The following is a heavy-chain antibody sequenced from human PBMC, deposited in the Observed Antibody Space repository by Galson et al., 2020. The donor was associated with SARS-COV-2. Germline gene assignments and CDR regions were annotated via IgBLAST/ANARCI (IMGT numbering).Heavy chain of an antibody. CDR3: ARGDITMVRGVTSFDY. J-gene: IGHJ4*02. V-gene: IGHV4-30-2*01. D-gene: IGHD3-10*01. Sequence: SETLSLTCAVSGGSISSGGYSWSWIRQPPGKGLEWIGYIYHSGSTYYNPSLKSRVTISVDRSKNQFSLKLSSVTAADTAVYYCARGDITMVRGVTSFDYWGQGTLVTVSS. CDR2: IYHSGST. CDR1: GGSISSGGYS.